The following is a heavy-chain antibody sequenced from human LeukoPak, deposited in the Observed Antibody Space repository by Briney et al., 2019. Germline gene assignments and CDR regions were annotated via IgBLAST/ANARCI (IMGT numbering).Heavy chain of an antibody. CDR3: ARDSHDSSGLQMDY. CDR2: INPNSGGT. CDR1: GFTFNDYY. Sequence: ASVKVSCKASGFTFNDYYIHWVRQAPGQGLEWMGWINPNSGGTKYAQKFQGRVTMTRDTSISTAYMELSRLRSDDTAVYYCARDSHDSSGLQMDYWGQGTLVTVSS. D-gene: IGHD3-22*01. V-gene: IGHV1-2*02. J-gene: IGHJ4*02.